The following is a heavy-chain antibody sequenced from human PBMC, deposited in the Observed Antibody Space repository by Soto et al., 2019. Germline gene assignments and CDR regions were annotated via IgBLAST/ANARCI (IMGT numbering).Heavy chain of an antibody. Sequence: QVQLVESGGGVVQPGRSLRLSCAASGFPFSSYAIHWVRQAPGEGLEWVAVISSDGRNEHYADSVKGRFTLSRDNSKNTLYLQMNSLRAEDTAVYYCAREGNYGDNFYYYYGMEVWGQGTKVTVSS. CDR3: AREGNYGDNFYYYYGMEV. D-gene: IGHD4-17*01. V-gene: IGHV3-30*04. CDR2: ISSDGRNE. CDR1: GFPFSSYA. J-gene: IGHJ6*02.